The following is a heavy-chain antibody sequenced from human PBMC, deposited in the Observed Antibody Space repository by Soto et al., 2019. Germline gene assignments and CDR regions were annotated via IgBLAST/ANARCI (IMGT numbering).Heavy chain of an antibody. D-gene: IGHD6-6*01. J-gene: IGHJ6*02. CDR2: IIPIFGTA. V-gene: IGHV1-69*13. CDR3: AMSLVSSSSYYYYGMDV. Sequence: ASVKVSCKASGGTFSSYAISWVRQAPGQGLERMGGIIPIFGTANYAQKFQGRVTITADESTSTAYMELSSLRSEDTAVYFCAMSLVSSSSYYYYGMDVWGQGTTVTVSS. CDR1: GGTFSSYA.